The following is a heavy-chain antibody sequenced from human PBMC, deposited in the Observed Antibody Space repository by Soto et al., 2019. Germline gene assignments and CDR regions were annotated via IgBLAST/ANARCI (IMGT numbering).Heavy chain of an antibody. CDR3: AREPMGSLGSPDGAYDI. Sequence: ALVKVSCKASGYTFPSYGISWVRQAPGQGLEWMGWISAYNGNTNYAQKLQGRVTMTTDTSTSTAYRVLRSLRSDDTAVYYCAREPMGSLGSPDGAYDIRGQGTMGAVSS. J-gene: IGHJ3*02. V-gene: IGHV1-18*01. CDR2: ISAYNGNT. D-gene: IGHD2-15*01. CDR1: GYTFPSYG.